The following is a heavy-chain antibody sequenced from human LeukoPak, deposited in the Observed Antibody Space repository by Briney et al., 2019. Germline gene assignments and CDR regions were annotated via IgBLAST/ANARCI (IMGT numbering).Heavy chain of an antibody. D-gene: IGHD5-18*01. CDR2: IYYSGST. V-gene: IGHV4-59*01. J-gene: IGHJ4*02. CDR3: ARIVPYNYGYVDN. CDR1: GGSISSYY. Sequence: SETLSLTCTVSGGSISSYYWSWIRQPPGKGLEWIGYIYYSGSTNYNPSLKSRVTISLDTSKNQFSLKLSSVTAADTAAHYCARIVPYNYGYVDNWGQETLVTVSS.